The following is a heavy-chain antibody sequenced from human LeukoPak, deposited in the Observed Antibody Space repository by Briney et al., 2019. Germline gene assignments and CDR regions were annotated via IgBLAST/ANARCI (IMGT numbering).Heavy chain of an antibody. Sequence: GGSLRLSCAASGFTFSSYGMHWVRQAPGKGLEWVAFIRFDGTIKHHADSVKGRFTISRDNSKNTLYLQMNSLRAEDTAVYSCANGPHYQILTGYYKVRSHLDYWGQGTLVTVSS. CDR1: GFTFSSYG. V-gene: IGHV3-30*02. D-gene: IGHD3-9*01. CDR3: ANGPHYQILTGYYKVRSHLDY. CDR2: IRFDGTIK. J-gene: IGHJ4*02.